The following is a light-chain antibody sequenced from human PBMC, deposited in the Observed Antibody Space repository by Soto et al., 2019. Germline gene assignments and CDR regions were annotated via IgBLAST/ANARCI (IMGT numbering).Light chain of an antibody. CDR1: SSDIGTYKY. V-gene: IGLV2-14*01. J-gene: IGLJ2*01. CDR3: SSYTTIKTVV. Sequence: QSALTQPASVSGSPGQSITISCTGTSSDIGTYKYVSWLQHHPGKAPKLIIFEVSNRPSGISARFSGFKSANTAYLTISGVQPEDEADYHCSSYTTIKTVVFGGGTKVTVL. CDR2: EVS.